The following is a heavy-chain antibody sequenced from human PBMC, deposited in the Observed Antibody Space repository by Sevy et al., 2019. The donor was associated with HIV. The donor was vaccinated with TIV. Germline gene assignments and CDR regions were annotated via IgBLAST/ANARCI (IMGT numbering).Heavy chain of an antibody. D-gene: IGHD5-12*01. CDR3: ARDSRGGWLQSDAFDI. CDR2: ISAYNGNT. CDR1: GYTFTSYG. V-gene: IGHV1-18*01. J-gene: IGHJ3*02. Sequence: ASVKVSCKASGYTFTSYGISWVRQAPGQGLEWMGWISAYNGNTNYAQKLQGRVTMTTDTSTSTAYMELRRLRSDDTAVYYCARDSRGGWLQSDAFDIWGQGTMVTVSS.